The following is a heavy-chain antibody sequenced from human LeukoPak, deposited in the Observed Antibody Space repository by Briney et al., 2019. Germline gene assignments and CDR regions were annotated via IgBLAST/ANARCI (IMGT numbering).Heavy chain of an antibody. CDR1: EFSVGSNY. Sequence: GGSLRLSCAASEFSVGSNYMTWVRQAPGKGLEWVSLIYSGGSTYYADSVKGRFTISRDDSKSIAYLQMNSLKTEDTAVYYCTRKLLLWFGDGFDYWGQGTLVTVSS. V-gene: IGHV3-66*01. CDR2: IYSGGST. D-gene: IGHD3-10*01. J-gene: IGHJ4*02. CDR3: TRKLLLWFGDGFDY.